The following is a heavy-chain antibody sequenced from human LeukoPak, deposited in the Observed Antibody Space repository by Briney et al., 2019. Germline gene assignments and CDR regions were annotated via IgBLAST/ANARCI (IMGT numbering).Heavy chain of an antibody. Sequence: GGPLRLSCAASGFTFSSYGMHWVRQAPGKGLEWVAFIRYDGSNKYYADSVKGRFTISRDNSKNTLYLQMNSLRAEDTAVYYCAKLHSSSWYNDAFDIWGQGTMVTVSS. CDR2: IRYDGSNK. J-gene: IGHJ3*02. CDR3: AKLHSSSWYNDAFDI. CDR1: GFTFSSYG. D-gene: IGHD6-13*01. V-gene: IGHV3-30*02.